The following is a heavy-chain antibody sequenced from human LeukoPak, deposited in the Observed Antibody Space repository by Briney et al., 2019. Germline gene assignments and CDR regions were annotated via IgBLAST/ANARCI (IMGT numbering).Heavy chain of an antibody. CDR2: IIPILGTA. CDR1: GGTFTSYA. V-gene: IGHV1-69*05. CDR3: AGAEQWLGPFDY. Sequence: GASVKVSCKASGGTFTSYAISWVRQAPGQGLEWMGRIIPILGTANYAQKFQGRVTITTDESTSTAYMELSSLRSEDTAVYYCAGAEQWLGPFDYWGQGTLVTVSS. J-gene: IGHJ4*02. D-gene: IGHD6-19*01.